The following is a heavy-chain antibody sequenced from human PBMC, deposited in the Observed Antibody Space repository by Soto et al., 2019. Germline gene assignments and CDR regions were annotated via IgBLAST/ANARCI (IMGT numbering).Heavy chain of an antibody. Sequence: QVQLVQSGAEVKTPGASVKVSCKASGYTFASYDTNWVRQAPGQGLEGMGWMNPNSGNTGYSQKFQGRLTMTRDTALSIAHMELSSLRNEDTAVYYCARSDGYNFNWLDSWGQGTLVTVSA. J-gene: IGHJ5*01. D-gene: IGHD2-21*01. CDR2: MNPNSGNT. CDR1: GYTFASYD. CDR3: ARSDGYNFNWLDS. V-gene: IGHV1-8*01.